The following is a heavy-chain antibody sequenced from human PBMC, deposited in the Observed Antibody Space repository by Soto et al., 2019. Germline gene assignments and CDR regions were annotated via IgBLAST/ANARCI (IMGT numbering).Heavy chain of an antibody. V-gene: IGHV5-51*01. D-gene: IGHD2-2*01. CDR3: ARSFRSSSSWFDS. CDR1: GYRFTYYW. Sequence: PGESLKISCTGSGYRFTYYWIGWVRQMPGKGLEWMGIIYPDDSDTTYSPSFQGQVTFSVDKSISTAYLQWSSLKASDTAIYYCARSFRSSSSWFDSWGQGTLVTVSS. J-gene: IGHJ5*01. CDR2: IYPDDSDT.